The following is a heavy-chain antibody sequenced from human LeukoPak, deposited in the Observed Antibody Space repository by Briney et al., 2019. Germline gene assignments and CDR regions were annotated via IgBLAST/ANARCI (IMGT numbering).Heavy chain of an antibody. V-gene: IGHV4-34*01. CDR1: GGSFSCYY. CDR3: ARHYYGSGRPSSRSQSDDY. J-gene: IGHJ4*02. D-gene: IGHD3-10*01. CDR2: INHSGST. Sequence: SETLSLTCAVYGGSFSCYYWSWIRQPPGKGLEWIGEINHSGSTNYNPSLKSRVTISVDTSKNQFPLKLSSVTAADTAVYYCARHYYGSGRPSSRSQSDDYWGQGTLVTVSS.